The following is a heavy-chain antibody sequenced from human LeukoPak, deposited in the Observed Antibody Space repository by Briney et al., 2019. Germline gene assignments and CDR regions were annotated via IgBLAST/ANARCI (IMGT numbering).Heavy chain of an antibody. CDR2: IYTSGST. D-gene: IGHD2-2*01. CDR3: ARVLPAASYSYYMDV. V-gene: IGHV4-4*07. CDR1: GGSISSYY. J-gene: IGHJ6*03. Sequence: PSETLSLTCTVSGGSISSYYWSWIRQPAGKGLEWIGRIYTSGSTNYNPSLKSRVTISVDKSKNQFSLKLSSVTAADTAVYYCARVLPAASYSYYMDVWGTGTTVTVSS.